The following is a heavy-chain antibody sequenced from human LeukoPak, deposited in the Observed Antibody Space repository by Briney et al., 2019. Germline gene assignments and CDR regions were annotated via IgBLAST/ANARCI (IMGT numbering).Heavy chain of an antibody. V-gene: IGHV3-21*01. CDR1: GFTFSSYS. CDR2: ISSSSSYI. CDR3: ARVQYYDFWSGYYSLRSFDY. D-gene: IGHD3-3*01. J-gene: IGHJ4*02. Sequence: GGSPRLSCAASGFTFSSYSMNWVRQAPGKGLEWVSSISSSSSYIYYADSVKGRFTISRDNAKNSLYLQMNSLRAEDTAVYYCARVQYYDFWSGYYSLRSFDYWGQGTLVTVSS.